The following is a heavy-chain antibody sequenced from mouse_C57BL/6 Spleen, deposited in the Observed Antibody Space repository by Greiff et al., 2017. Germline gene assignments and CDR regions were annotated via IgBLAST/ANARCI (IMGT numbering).Heavy chain of an antibody. D-gene: IGHD1-1*01. CDR3: ARGGGTTVVAPDV. Sequence: VQLQQPGAELVKPGASVKMSCKASGYTFTSYWITWVKQRPGQGLEWIGDIYPGSGSTNYNEKFKSKATLTVDTSSSTAYMQLSSLTSEDSAVYSWARGGGTTVVAPDVWGTGTTVTVSA. V-gene: IGHV1-55*01. J-gene: IGHJ1*03. CDR2: IYPGSGST. CDR1: GYTFTSYW.